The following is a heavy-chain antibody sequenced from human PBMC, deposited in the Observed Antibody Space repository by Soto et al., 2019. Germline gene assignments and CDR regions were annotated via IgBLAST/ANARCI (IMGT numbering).Heavy chain of an antibody. V-gene: IGHV3-30*18. CDR2: ISHDGSKK. CDR1: GFSFGKYA. J-gene: IGHJ4*02. CDR3: AKDISSYSGSYTYYFDY. D-gene: IGHD1-26*01. Sequence: LRLSCVASGFSFGKYAMHRVRQAPGKELEWVAVISHDGSKKYSADSVMGRFTISRDNSENTLFLQVNSLRGEDTAVYYCAKDISSYSGSYTYYFDYWGQGTLVTVSS.